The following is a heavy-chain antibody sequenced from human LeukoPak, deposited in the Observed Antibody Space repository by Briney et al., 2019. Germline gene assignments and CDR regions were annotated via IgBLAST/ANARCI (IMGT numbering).Heavy chain of an antibody. J-gene: IGHJ4*02. V-gene: IGHV3-23*01. CDR3: AKANHLYCSSTSCYVDY. D-gene: IGHD2-2*01. CDR1: GFTFSSYA. Sequence: GGSLRLSCAASGFTFSSYAMSWVRQAPGKGLEWVSAVSGSGGSTYYADSVKGRFTISRDNSKNTLYLQMNSLRAEDTAVYYCAKANHLYCSSTSCYVDYWGQGTLVTVSS. CDR2: VSGSGGST.